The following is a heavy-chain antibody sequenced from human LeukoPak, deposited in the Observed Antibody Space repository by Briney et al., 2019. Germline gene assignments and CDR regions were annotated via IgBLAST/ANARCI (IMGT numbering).Heavy chain of an antibody. CDR3: AKSNGCGLVDI. V-gene: IGHV4-38-2*02. J-gene: IGHJ3*02. CDR2: IYHSGST. CDR1: GYSINNGYY. D-gene: IGHD2-21*01. Sequence: PSETLSLTCTVSGYSINNGYYWGWIRQPPGKGLEWIGSIYHSGSTYYKPSLKSRVTISVDTSKNQFSLKLSSVTAADTAVYYCAKSNGCGLVDIWGQGTMVTVSS.